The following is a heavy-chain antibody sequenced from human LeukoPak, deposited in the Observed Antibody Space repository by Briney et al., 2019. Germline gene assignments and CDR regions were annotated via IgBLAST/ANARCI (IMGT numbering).Heavy chain of an antibody. Sequence: GGTLRLSCAASGFTLSSYWMHWVRQAPGKGLVWVSRMNSDGSSTTYADSVKGRFTISRDNAKNTLYLQMNSLSAEDTAVYHCAREAFNYGDHYFDYWGQGTLVTVSS. CDR2: MNSDGSST. J-gene: IGHJ4*02. V-gene: IGHV3-74*01. CDR1: GFTLSSYW. CDR3: AREAFNYGDHYFDY. D-gene: IGHD4-17*01.